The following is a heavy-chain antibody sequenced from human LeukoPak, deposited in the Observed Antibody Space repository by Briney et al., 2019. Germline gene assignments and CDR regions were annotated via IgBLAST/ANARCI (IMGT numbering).Heavy chain of an antibody. CDR1: GFTFSSYG. D-gene: IGHD3-10*01. V-gene: IGHV3-30*18. CDR2: ISYDGSNK. J-gene: IGHJ4*02. Sequence: GRSLRLSCAASGFTFSSYGMHWVRQAPGKGLEWVAVISYDGSNKYYADSVKGRFSISRDNSKNTLYLQMNSLRAEDTAVYYCAKGYYYGSGSYDYWGQGTLVIVSS. CDR3: AKGYYYGSGSYDY.